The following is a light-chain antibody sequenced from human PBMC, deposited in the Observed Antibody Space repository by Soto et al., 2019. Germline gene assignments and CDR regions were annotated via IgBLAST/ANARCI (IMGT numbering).Light chain of an antibody. V-gene: IGKV3-20*01. Sequence: EIVLTQSPGTLSFSPGERATLSCRASQSVSSSYLAWYQQKPGQAPRLLIYGASSRATGIPDRFSGSGSGTGFTLTISRLEPEDFAVYYCQQYGSSQWTLGQGTKVDIK. CDR2: GAS. J-gene: IGKJ1*01. CDR1: QSVSSSY. CDR3: QQYGSSQWT.